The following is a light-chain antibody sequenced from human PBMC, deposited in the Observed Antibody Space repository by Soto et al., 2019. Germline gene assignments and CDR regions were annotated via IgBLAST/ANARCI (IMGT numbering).Light chain of an antibody. J-gene: IGKJ2*01. Sequence: EIVLAQSPGTLSLSPGERATLSCRASQSVSSNLLAWYQEKPGQAPRLLIYGASTRATGIPDRFSGSGSGTDFTLAISTLEPEDFAVYYCQHYGTSLYTFGQGTKVDIK. V-gene: IGKV3-20*01. CDR1: QSVSSNL. CDR2: GAS. CDR3: QHYGTSLYT.